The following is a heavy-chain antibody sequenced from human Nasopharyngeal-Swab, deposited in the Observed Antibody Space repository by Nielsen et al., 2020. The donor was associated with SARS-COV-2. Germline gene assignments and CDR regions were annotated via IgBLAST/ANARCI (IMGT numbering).Heavy chain of an antibody. D-gene: IGHD3-22*01. Sequence: SLKISCAASGFTFDDYAMNWVRQAPGKGPEWVSGISWNSGSIGYADSVKGRFTISRDNAKNSLYLQMNSLRAEDTAVYYCARDQYYDSSGYYYYGMDVWGQGTTVTVSS. CDR3: ARDQYYDSSGYYYYGMDV. J-gene: IGHJ6*02. CDR2: ISWNSGSI. V-gene: IGHV3-9*01. CDR1: GFTFDDYA.